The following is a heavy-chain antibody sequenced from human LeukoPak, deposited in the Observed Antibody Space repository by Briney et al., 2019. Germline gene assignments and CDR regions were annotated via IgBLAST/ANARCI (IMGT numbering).Heavy chain of an antibody. J-gene: IGHJ4*02. CDR2: ISSSGSTI. Sequence: GGSVRLSCAASGFTFSSYEMNWVRQAPGKGLEWVSYISSSGSTIYYADSVKGRFTISRDNAKNSLYLQMNSLRAEDTAVYYCARGVYGDFFDYWGQGTLVTVSS. D-gene: IGHD4-17*01. CDR1: GFTFSSYE. CDR3: ARGVYGDFFDY. V-gene: IGHV3-48*03.